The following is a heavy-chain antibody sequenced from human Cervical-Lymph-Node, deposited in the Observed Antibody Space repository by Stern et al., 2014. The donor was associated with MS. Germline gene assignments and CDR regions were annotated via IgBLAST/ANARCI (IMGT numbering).Heavy chain of an antibody. D-gene: IGHD5-18*01. Sequence: QITLKESGPTLVKPTQTLTLTCTFSGFSLRTSGVAVGWIRQPPGKAPEWLALIYWDDDKRYSASLKSRLTITKDTPKNQVVLTMTNMDPVDTATYYCAHRHYSGWFDPWGQGILVTVSS. V-gene: IGHV2-5*02. CDR1: GFSLRTSGVA. J-gene: IGHJ5*02. CDR2: IYWDDDK. CDR3: AHRHYSGWFDP.